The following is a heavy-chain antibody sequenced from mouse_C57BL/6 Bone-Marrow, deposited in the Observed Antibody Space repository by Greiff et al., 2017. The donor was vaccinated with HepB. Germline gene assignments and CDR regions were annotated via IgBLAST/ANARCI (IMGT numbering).Heavy chain of an antibody. CDR2: IDPSDSYT. CDR1: GYTFTSYW. CDR3: ARSPYYGSSTLFDY. Sequence: QVQLQQPGAELVRPGTSVKLSCKASGYTFTSYWMHWVKQRPGQGLEWIGVIDPSDSYTNYNQKFKGKATLTVDTSSSTAYMQLSSLTSEDSAVYYCARSPYYGSSTLFDYWGQGTTLTVSS. V-gene: IGHV1-59*01. J-gene: IGHJ2*01. D-gene: IGHD1-1*01.